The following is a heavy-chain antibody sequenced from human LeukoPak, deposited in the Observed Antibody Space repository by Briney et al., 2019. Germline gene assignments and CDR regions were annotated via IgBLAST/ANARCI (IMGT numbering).Heavy chain of an antibody. CDR2: INPSGGTT. V-gene: IGHV1-46*01. CDR1: GYTFTRYY. J-gene: IGHJ3*02. CDR3: ARYSSPPNAFDI. Sequence: ASVKVSCKASGYTFTRYYMHWVRQAPGQGLEWMGIINPSGGTTTYAQKFQGRVTMTRETSMSTVYMALSSLRSEDTAVYYCARYSSPPNAFDIWGQGTMDTVSS. D-gene: IGHD6-13*01.